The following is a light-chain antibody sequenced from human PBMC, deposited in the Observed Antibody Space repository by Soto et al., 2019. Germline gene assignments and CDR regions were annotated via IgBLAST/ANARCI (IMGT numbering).Light chain of an antibody. CDR3: SAVDTSLNGFV. V-gene: IGLV1-44*01. CDR2: TAG. J-gene: IGLJ1*01. CDR1: SSSIGSNT. Sequence: QSVLTQPLSASASPGQRVTISCSGGSSSIGSNTVAWYQHLPGTAPPRLIFTAGQRPSGVPGRFSGSKSGTSASLAISGLQSEEGGEYSCSAVDTSLNGFVFGPGTKVTVL.